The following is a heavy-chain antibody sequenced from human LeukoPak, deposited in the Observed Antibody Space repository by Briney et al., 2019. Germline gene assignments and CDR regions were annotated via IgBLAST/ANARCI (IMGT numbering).Heavy chain of an antibody. D-gene: IGHD1-1*01. CDR1: GYTFTGYY. CDR2: ISAYNGNT. V-gene: IGHV1-18*04. J-gene: IGHJ4*02. Sequence: ASVKVSCKASGYTFTGYYMHWVRQAPGQGLEWMGWISAYNGNTNYAQKLQGRVTMTTDTSTSTAYMELRSLRSDDTAVYYCARNIQRFDYWGQGTLVTVSS. CDR3: ARNIQRFDY.